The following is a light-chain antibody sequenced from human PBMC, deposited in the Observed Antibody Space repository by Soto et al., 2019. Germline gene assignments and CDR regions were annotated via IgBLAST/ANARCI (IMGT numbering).Light chain of an antibody. CDR1: GDDIGGYNF. V-gene: IGLV2-14*01. CDR2: DVT. CDR3: GSFTSISTYV. J-gene: IGLJ1*01. Sequence: QSALTQPASVSGSPGQSITISWGGTGDDIGGYNFVSWYQHHPGKAPKLIIYDVTHRPSGVSERFPGSKSGFTASLTISGLQAEDESHYYCGSFTSISTYVFGTGTKVTVL.